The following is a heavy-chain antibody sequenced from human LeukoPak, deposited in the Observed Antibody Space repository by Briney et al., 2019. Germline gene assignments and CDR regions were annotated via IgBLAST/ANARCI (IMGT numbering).Heavy chain of an antibody. J-gene: IGHJ5*02. V-gene: IGHV1-46*01. CDR3: ARSYGDYES. CDR2: INPNGGST. D-gene: IGHD4-17*01. CDR1: GYTFTNYF. Sequence: ASVKVSCKESGYTFTNYFMHWVRQAPGQGPEWMGMINPNGGSTGYAQKSLGRVTMTRDTSTSTVYMELSSLRSEDTAVYYCARSYGDYESWGQGTLVTVSS.